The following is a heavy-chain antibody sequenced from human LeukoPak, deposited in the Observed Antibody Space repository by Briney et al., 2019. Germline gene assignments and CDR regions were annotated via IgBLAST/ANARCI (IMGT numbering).Heavy chain of an antibody. CDR3: AREQWLESDAFDV. V-gene: IGHV3-7*01. Sequence: PGGSLRLSCAASGFTFSSHWMTWVRQAPGKGLEWVANIKQDGSEKYYVDSVKGRFTISRDNAKNSLYLQTNSLRAEDTAVYYCAREQWLESDAFDVWGQGTMVTVSS. CDR1: GFTFSSHW. D-gene: IGHD6-19*01. CDR2: IKQDGSEK. J-gene: IGHJ3*01.